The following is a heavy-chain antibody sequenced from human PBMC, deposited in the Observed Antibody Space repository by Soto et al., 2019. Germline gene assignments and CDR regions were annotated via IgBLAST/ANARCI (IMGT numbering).Heavy chain of an antibody. CDR1: GYTFVDYA. Sequence: QVRLVQSGAEVKRPGASVKVSCRASGYTFVDYALHWVRQAPGQGLEWVGWMNPKTVNIKSSHKFEDRVSITRDTATSTAYMELSGLRSEDTAVYFCTREAVVAENWFDPWGQGTLVTVSS. V-gene: IGHV1-3*01. CDR3: TREAVVAENWFDP. J-gene: IGHJ5*02. D-gene: IGHD3-22*01. CDR2: MNPKTVNI.